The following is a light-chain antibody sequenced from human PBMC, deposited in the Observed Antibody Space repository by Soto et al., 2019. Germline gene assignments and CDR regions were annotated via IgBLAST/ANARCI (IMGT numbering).Light chain of an antibody. CDR3: QQYDSSPWT. V-gene: IGKV3-20*01. J-gene: IGKJ1*01. CDR2: RAS. Sequence: EIVLTQSPGTLSLSPGERATLSCRASQSVSSNYLAWYQQKPGQAPRLLLYRASSRATGIPDRFSGSGSGTEFTLTVSRLEREDFAVYYCQQYDSSPWTFGQGTRVEIK. CDR1: QSVSSNY.